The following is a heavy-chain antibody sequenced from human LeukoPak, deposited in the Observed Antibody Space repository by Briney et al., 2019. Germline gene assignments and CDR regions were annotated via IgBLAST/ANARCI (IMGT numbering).Heavy chain of an antibody. V-gene: IGHV1-46*01. J-gene: IGHJ6*03. CDR1: GYTFTNYG. CDR2: INPSGGST. CDR3: ARTTEGYCSSTSCYEFYYYYYMDV. Sequence: ASVKVSCKTSGYTFTNYGISWVRQAPGQGLEWMGIINPSGGSTSYAQKFQGRVTMTRDMSTSTVYMELSSLRSADTAVYYCARTTEGYCSSTSCYEFYYYYYMDVWGKGTTVTISS. D-gene: IGHD2-2*01.